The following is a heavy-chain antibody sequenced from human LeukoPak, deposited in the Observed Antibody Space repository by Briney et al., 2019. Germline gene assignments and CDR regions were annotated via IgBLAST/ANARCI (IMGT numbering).Heavy chain of an antibody. J-gene: IGHJ6*02. CDR2: INHSGST. CDR1: GFTFSSYA. CDR3: ARGRPYYGYYPYYYYYYGMDV. V-gene: IGHV4-34*01. Sequence: GSLRLSCAASGFTFSSYAMSWVRQPPGKGLEWIGEINHSGSTNYNPSLKSRVTISVDTSKNQFSLKLSSVTAADTAVYYCARGRPYYGYYPYYYYYYGMDVWGQGTTVTVSS. D-gene: IGHD3-10*01.